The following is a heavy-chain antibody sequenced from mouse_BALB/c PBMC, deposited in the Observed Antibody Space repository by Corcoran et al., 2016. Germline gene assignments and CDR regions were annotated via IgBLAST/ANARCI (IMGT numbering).Heavy chain of an antibody. CDR3: ARGDGYPRFAY. Sequence: EVQLQQSGAELVKPGASVKLSCTASGFNIKDTYMHWVKQRPEQGLEWIGRIDPANGNTKYDPKFQGKATITADTSSNTAYLQLSSLTSEDTAVYYCARGDGYPRFAYWGQGTLVTVSA. CDR1: GFNIKDTY. J-gene: IGHJ3*01. V-gene: IGHV14-3*02. CDR2: IDPANGNT. D-gene: IGHD2-3*01.